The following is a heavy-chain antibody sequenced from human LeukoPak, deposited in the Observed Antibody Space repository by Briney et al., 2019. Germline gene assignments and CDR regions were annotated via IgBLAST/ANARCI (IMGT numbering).Heavy chain of an antibody. CDR1: GGSFSGYY. Sequence: SETLSLTCAVYGGSFSGYYWSWIRQPPGKGLEWIGEINHSGSTNYNPSLKSRVTISVDTSKHQFSLKLSSVTAADTAVYYCAATMVQGVMEFDYWGQGTLVTVSS. CDR2: INHSGST. CDR3: AATMVQGVMEFDY. J-gene: IGHJ4*02. D-gene: IGHD3-10*01. V-gene: IGHV4-34*01.